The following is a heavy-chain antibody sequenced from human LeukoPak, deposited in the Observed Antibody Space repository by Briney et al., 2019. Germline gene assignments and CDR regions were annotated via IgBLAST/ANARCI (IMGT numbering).Heavy chain of an antibody. J-gene: IGHJ4*02. V-gene: IGHV3-15*01. Sequence: GGSLRLSCAASGFTFSNAWMSWVRQAPGKGLEWVGRIKSKTDGGTTDYAAPVKGRFTISRDDSKNTLYLQMNSLKTEDTAVYYCTTDYYDSSGYYSLECWGQGTLVTVSS. CDR1: GFTFSNAW. CDR3: TTDYYDSSGYYSLEC. D-gene: IGHD3-22*01. CDR2: IKSKTDGGTT.